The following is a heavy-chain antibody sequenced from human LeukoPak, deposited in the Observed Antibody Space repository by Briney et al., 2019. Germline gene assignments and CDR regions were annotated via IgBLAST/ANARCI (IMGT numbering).Heavy chain of an antibody. D-gene: IGHD5-24*01. J-gene: IGHJ3*02. CDR2: IYTSGST. Sequence: PSQTLSLTCTVSGGSISSGSYYWSWIRQPAGKGLEWIGRIYTSGSTNYNLSLKSRVTISVDTSKNQFSLKLSSVTAADTAVYYCARERWVDAFDIWGQGTMVTVSS. CDR1: GGSISSGSYY. CDR3: ARERWVDAFDI. V-gene: IGHV4-61*02.